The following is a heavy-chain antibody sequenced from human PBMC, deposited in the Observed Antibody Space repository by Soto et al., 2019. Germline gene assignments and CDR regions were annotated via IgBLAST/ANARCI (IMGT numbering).Heavy chain of an antibody. Sequence: QVQLVQSGAEVKKPGASVKVSCKASGYTFTSYGISWVRQAPGQGLEWMGWISAYNGNTNYAQKLQGRVTMTTDTATSTAYMELRSLRSDDTAVYYCARDIDDSSGYYSTPNFDYWGQGTLVTVSS. CDR2: ISAYNGNT. J-gene: IGHJ4*02. CDR3: ARDIDDSSGYYSTPNFDY. V-gene: IGHV1-18*01. CDR1: GYTFTSYG. D-gene: IGHD3-22*01.